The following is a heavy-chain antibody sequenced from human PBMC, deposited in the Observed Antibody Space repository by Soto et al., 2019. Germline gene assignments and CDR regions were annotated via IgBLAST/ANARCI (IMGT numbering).Heavy chain of an antibody. CDR2: IWYDGSNK. CDR3: AKGGVGGYYYYGMDV. CDR1: GFTFSSYG. Sequence: QVQLVESGGGVVQPGRSLRLSCAASGFTFSSYGMHWVRQAPGKGLEWVAVIWYDGSNKYYADSVKGRFTISRDNSKNTLYLQMNSLRAEDTAVYYCAKGGVGGYYYYGMDVWGQGTTVTVSS. D-gene: IGHD3-16*01. V-gene: IGHV3-33*06. J-gene: IGHJ6*02.